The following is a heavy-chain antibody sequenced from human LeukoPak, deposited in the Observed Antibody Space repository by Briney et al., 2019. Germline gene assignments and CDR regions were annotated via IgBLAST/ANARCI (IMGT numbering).Heavy chain of an antibody. CDR2: ISSGGHNI. Sequence: GGSLRLSCAASGFTFSSYWMHWVRQAPGEGLEWVSSISSGGHNIYYADPVKGRFTISRDNAKNSLYLQMNSLRVEDTAVYYCARHGDGFYHGMDVWGQGTTVTVSS. CDR3: ARHGDGFYHGMDV. D-gene: IGHD4-17*01. J-gene: IGHJ6*01. V-gene: IGHV3-21*01. CDR1: GFTFSSYW.